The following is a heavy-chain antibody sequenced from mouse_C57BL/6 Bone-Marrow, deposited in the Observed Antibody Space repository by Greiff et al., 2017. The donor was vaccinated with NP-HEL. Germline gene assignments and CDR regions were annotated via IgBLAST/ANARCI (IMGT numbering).Heavy chain of an antibody. Sequence: EVQVVESGGGLVKPGGSLKLSCAASGFTFSDYGMHWVRQASEKGLEWVAYISSGSSTIYYADTVKGRFTISRDNAKNTLFLQMTSLRSEDTAMYYCARGTTVVGSMDYWGQGTSVTVSS. V-gene: IGHV5-17*01. CDR3: ARGTTVVGSMDY. J-gene: IGHJ4*01. D-gene: IGHD1-1*01. CDR2: ISSGSSTI. CDR1: GFTFSDYG.